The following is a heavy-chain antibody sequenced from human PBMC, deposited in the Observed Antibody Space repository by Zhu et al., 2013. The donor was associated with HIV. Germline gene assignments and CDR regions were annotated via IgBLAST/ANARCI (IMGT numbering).Heavy chain of an antibody. J-gene: IGHJ4*02. CDR1: GFTFSSYS. D-gene: IGHD6-13*01. CDR2: ISSSSSYI. CDR3: ARLRPQLVSLGGLDY. Sequence: VQLVESGGGLVKPGGSLRLSCAASGFTFSSYSMNWVRQAPGKGLEWVSSISSSSSYIYYADSVKGRFTISRDNAKNSLYLQMNSLRAEDTAVYYCARLRPQLVSLGGLDYVGRGNPGHRLL. V-gene: IGHV3-21*01.